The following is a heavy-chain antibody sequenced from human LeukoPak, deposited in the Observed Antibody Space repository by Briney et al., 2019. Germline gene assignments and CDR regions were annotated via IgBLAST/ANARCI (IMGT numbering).Heavy chain of an antibody. CDR3: ARRADIVVVPAAIWFGP. CDR2: INHSGST. V-gene: IGHV4-34*01. J-gene: IGHJ5*02. D-gene: IGHD2-2*01. CDR1: GGSFSGFY. Sequence: SETLSLTCAVYGGSFSGFYWSWIRQPPGKGLEWIGEINHSGSTNYNPSLKSRVTISVDTSENQFSLKLSSVTAAGTAVYYCARRADIVVVPAAIWFGPWGHGTLVTVSS.